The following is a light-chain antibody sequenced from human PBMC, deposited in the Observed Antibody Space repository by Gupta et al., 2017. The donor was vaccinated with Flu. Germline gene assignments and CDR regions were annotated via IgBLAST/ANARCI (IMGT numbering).Light chain of an antibody. CDR3: QQSNSFPFT. V-gene: IGKV1-12*01. J-gene: IGKJ4*01. CDR2: SAS. CDR1: QDVSSW. Sequence: QVDPAPSYVYAIVGDRVTITCRASQDVSSWLVWYQQKPGKAPKLLIQSASTLQSGVPARFSGSGSGTHFTLTIINLQAEDFATYYCQQSNSFPFTFGRGTKVEI.